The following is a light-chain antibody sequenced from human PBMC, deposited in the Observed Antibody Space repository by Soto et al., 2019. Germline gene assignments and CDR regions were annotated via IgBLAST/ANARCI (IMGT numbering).Light chain of an antibody. V-gene: IGKV3-15*01. J-gene: IGKJ5*01. Sequence: EMVMTDDPATRSVSPGERSTLSVSASESVSSKLVWYQKKPGQAPRLLIHDASTRATGIPARFSCSRSGTEFILTIGSVEPEHFATSYCSQHNHWCAFGQGTRLEIK. CDR1: ESVSSK. CDR2: DAS. CDR3: SQHNHWCA.